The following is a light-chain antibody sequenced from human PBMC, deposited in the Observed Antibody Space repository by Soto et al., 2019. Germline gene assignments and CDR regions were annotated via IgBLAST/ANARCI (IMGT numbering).Light chain of an antibody. J-gene: IGLJ3*02. CDR3: ETWDSNSWV. Sequence: QSALTQSSSASASLGSSVKLTCTLSSGHSSYIIAWHQQQPGKAPRYLMKLEGSGSYNKGSGVPDRFSGSSSGADRYLTISNLQSEDEADYYCETWDSNSWVFGEGTKLTVL. V-gene: IGLV4-60*03. CDR1: SGHSSYI. CDR2: LEGSGSY.